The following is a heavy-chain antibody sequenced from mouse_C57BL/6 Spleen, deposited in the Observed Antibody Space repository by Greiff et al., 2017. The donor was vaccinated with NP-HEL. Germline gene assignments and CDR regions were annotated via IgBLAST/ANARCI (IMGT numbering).Heavy chain of an antibody. Sequence: QVQLQQPGTELVKPGASVKLSCKASGYTFTSSWMHWVKQRPGQGLEWIGNIDPSNGGTNYNEKFKSKATLTVDKSSSTDYRQLSSLTSEDSAVYYWARAGSGFYGDFEVWGTGTTVTVSS. CDR1: GYTFTSSW. D-gene: IGHD1-1*01. J-gene: IGHJ1*03. CDR2: IDPSNGGT. V-gene: IGHV1-53*01. CDR3: ARAGSGFYGDFEV.